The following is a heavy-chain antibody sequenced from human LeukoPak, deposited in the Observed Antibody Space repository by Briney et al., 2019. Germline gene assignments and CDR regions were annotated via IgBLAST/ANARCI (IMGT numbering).Heavy chain of an antibody. Sequence: SETLSLTCSVSGGFISSGGYYWSWLRQPAGKGLEWIGRIYTGGSTNYNPSLKSQVTMSVDTSKNQFSLKLTSVTAADTALYYCARTSTVTTAFDIWGQGSLVTVSS. J-gene: IGHJ5*02. D-gene: IGHD4-11*01. CDR3: ARTSTVTTAFDI. CDR2: IYTGGST. CDR1: GGFISSGGYY. V-gene: IGHV4-61*02.